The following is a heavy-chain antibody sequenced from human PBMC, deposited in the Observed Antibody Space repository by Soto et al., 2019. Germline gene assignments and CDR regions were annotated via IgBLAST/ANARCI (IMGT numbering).Heavy chain of an antibody. J-gene: IGHJ4*02. CDR3: AHRLLSSGLNY. CDR1: GFSLSTAGVG. D-gene: IGHD5-18*01. V-gene: IGHV2-5*01. Sequence: SGPTLVNPTHTLTLTCNFSGFSLSTAGVGVGWIRQPPGKALEWLAVIYWNDDKRYSPSLKSRLTITKDTSKNQVVLTMTNMDHVDTATYYCAHRLLSSGLNYWGKGTLVTVSS. CDR2: IYWNDDK.